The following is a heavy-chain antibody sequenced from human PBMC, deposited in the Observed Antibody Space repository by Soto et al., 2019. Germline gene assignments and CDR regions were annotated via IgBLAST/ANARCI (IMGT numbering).Heavy chain of an antibody. Sequence: GASVKVSCKASGFTFTSSAMQWVRQARGQRLEWIGWIVVSSGNTNYAQKFQERVTITRDMSTSTAYMELSSLRSEDTAVYYCAASSSWYLEVDAFDIWGQGTMVTISS. CDR1: GFTFTSSA. J-gene: IGHJ3*02. CDR3: AASSSWYLEVDAFDI. V-gene: IGHV1-58*02. D-gene: IGHD6-13*01. CDR2: IVVSSGNT.